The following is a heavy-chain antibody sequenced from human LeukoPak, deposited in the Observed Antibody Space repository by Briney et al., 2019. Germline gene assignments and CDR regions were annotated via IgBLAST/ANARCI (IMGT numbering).Heavy chain of an antibody. CDR2: ISTYNGNT. Sequence: ASVKVSCKASGSIFTSYGISWVRQGPGQGLEWVGWISTYNGNTKYAPKLQDRVTMTTDTSTATAYMDLRSMSLNDTAVHSCARGRPGAYCGTTSCFSDHWGQGTLVTVSS. CDR1: GSIFTSYG. CDR3: ARGRPGAYCGTTSCFSDH. D-gene: IGHD2-2*01. J-gene: IGHJ4*02. V-gene: IGHV1-18*01.